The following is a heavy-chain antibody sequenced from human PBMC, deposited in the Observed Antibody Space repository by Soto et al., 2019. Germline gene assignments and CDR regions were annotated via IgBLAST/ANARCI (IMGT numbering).Heavy chain of an antibody. Sequence: SVKVSCKASGGTFSSYGISWVRQAPGQGLEWMGRIIPFLGTTNYAQNFQDRLTVTADTSTNTAFMELSSLRSDDTAVYYFAREGYTSSSIHSFLDSWGQGTLVTVSS. D-gene: IGHD6-6*01. J-gene: IGHJ4*02. CDR2: IIPFLGTT. CDR3: AREGYTSSSIHSFLDS. V-gene: IGHV1-69*10. CDR1: GGTFSSYG.